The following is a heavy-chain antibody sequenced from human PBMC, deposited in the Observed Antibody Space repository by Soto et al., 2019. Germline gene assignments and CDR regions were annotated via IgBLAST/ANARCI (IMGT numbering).Heavy chain of an antibody. CDR2: ISSSGSTI. J-gene: IGHJ4*02. D-gene: IGHD3-9*01. CDR1: GFTFSSYE. V-gene: IGHV3-48*03. CDR3: ARDYVLTGYLN. Sequence: EVQLVESGGGLVQPGGSLRLSCAASGFTFSSYEMNWVRQAPGKGLEWVSYISSSGSTIYYADSVKGRFTISRDNAKNSLYLQMNSLRAEDTAVYYCARDYVLTGYLNWGQGTLVTVSS.